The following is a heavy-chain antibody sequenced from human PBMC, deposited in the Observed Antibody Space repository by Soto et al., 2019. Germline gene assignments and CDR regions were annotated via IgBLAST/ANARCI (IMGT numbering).Heavy chain of an antibody. Sequence: QVQLVQSGAEVKKLGSSVKVSCKASGGTFSSYAISWVRQAPGQGLEWMGGIIPIFGTANYAQKFQGRVTITADESTSTAYMELSSLRSEDTAVYYCASYLDPVMGGSYYFDYWGQGTLVTVSS. J-gene: IGHJ4*02. CDR1: GGTFSSYA. V-gene: IGHV1-69*12. D-gene: IGHD1-26*01. CDR3: ASYLDPVMGGSYYFDY. CDR2: IIPIFGTA.